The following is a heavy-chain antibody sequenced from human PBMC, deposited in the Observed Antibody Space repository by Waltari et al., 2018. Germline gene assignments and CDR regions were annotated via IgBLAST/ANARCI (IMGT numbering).Heavy chain of an antibody. V-gene: IGHV1-69*01. CDR3: ARDLSRDSSGWYRVGLLDY. CDR1: GGTFSSLA. Sequence: QVQLVQSGAEVKKPGSSVKVSCTASGGTFSSLAIIWVRQAPVQGLEWMGGIIPIFGTANYAQKFQGRVTITADESTSTAYMELSSLRSEDTAVYYCARDLSRDSSGWYRVGLLDYWGQGTLVTVSS. J-gene: IGHJ4*02. CDR2: IIPIFGTA. D-gene: IGHD6-19*01.